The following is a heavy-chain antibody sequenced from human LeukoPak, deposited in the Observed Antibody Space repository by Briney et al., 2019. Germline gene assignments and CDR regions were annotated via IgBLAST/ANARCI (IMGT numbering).Heavy chain of an antibody. CDR1: GYSFSNYW. CDR3: ARHQQVLMVGPSLGYYMDV. V-gene: IGHV5-51*01. J-gene: IGHJ6*03. D-gene: IGHD2-8*01. Sequence: GESLKISCKGSGYSFSNYWIGWVRQMPGKGLEWMGIICPRDSDTRYSPSFQGQVTFSADKSISTAYLQWSSLKASDTAMYYCARHQQVLMVGPSLGYYMDVWGKGTTVTVSS. CDR2: ICPRDSDT.